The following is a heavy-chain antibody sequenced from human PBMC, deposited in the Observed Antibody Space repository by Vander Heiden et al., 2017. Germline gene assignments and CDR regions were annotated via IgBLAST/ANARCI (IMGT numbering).Heavy chain of an antibody. CDR1: GFTFSGYN. J-gene: IGHJ3*01. CDR3: ARDRTFYGAGDDGFDV. CDR2: VWFDGGDK. Sequence: QVRLVESGGGVVQPGRSLRRSCAASGFTFSGYNIHWVPRAPGKGLGWVAVVWFDGGDKYYGDSVKGRFTISRDNSKNTVFLQIKSLRGEDTAVYYCARDRTFYGAGDDGFDVWGQGTMVSVSS. V-gene: IGHV3-33*01. D-gene: IGHD3-16*01.